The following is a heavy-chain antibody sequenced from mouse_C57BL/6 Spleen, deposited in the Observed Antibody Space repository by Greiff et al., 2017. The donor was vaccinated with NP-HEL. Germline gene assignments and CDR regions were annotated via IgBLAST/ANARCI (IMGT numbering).Heavy chain of an antibody. CDR2: IYPGDGDT. CDR3: ARDVLTANFDY. CDR1: GYAFSSYW. J-gene: IGHJ2*01. Sequence: QVQLQQSGAELVKPGASVKISCKASGYAFSSYWMNWVKQRPGKGLEWIGQIYPGDGDTNYNGKFKGKATLTADKSSSTAYMQLSSLTSEDSAVYFCARDVLTANFDYWGQGTTLTVSS. V-gene: IGHV1-80*01. D-gene: IGHD4-1*01.